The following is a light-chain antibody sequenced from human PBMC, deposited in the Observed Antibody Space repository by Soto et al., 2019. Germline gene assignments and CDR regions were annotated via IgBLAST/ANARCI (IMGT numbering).Light chain of an antibody. Sequence: DIQMTQSPSSLSASVGDRVTISCQASQDINNYLNWYQQKPGKAPKLLIYDASKLETGVPSRFSGSGSGTDFTFTISSLQPEDIATYYCQQYHNLWTFGQGTEVEIK. CDR3: QQYHNLWT. CDR1: QDINNY. CDR2: DAS. V-gene: IGKV1-33*01. J-gene: IGKJ1*01.